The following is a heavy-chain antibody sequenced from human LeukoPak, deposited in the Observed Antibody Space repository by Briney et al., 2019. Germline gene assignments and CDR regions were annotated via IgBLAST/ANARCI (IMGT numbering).Heavy chain of an antibody. CDR1: EGTFSSYA. Sequence: VASVKVSCRALEGTFSSYAISWVRQAPGQGLEWMGGIIPIFGTANYAQKFQGRVTITTDESTSTAYMELSSLRSEDTAVYYCASHREDYYDSSGYYLYFDNWGQGPLVTVSS. V-gene: IGHV1-69*05. CDR2: IIPIFGTA. D-gene: IGHD3-22*01. CDR3: ASHREDYYDSSGYYLYFDN. J-gene: IGHJ4*02.